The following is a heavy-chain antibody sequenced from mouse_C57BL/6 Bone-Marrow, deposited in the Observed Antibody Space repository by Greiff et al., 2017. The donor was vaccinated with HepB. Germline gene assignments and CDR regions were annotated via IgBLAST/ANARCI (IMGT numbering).Heavy chain of an antibody. V-gene: IGHV1-55*01. J-gene: IGHJ2*01. CDR3: AREKILIIYYYASSYGEDY. CDR1: GYTFTSYW. D-gene: IGHD1-1*01. Sequence: QVQLQQPGAELVKPGASVKMSCKASGYTFTSYWITWVKQRPGQGLEWIGDIYPGSGSTNYNEKFKSKATLTVDTSSSTAYMQLSSLTSEDSAVYYCAREKILIIYYYASSYGEDYWGQGTTLTVSS. CDR2: IYPGSGST.